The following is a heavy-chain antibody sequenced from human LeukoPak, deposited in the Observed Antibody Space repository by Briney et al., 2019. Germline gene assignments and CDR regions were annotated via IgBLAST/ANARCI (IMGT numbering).Heavy chain of an antibody. D-gene: IGHD3-3*01. V-gene: IGHV1-69*05. CDR1: GGTFSSYA. CDR3: ARGIRFLEWYHNWFDP. CDR2: IIPIFGTA. J-gene: IGHJ5*02. Sequence: SVKVSCKASGGTFSSYAISWARQAPGQGLEWMGGIIPIFGTANYAQKFQGRVTITTDESTSTAYMELSSLRSEDTAVYYCARGIRFLEWYHNWFDPWGQGTLVTVSS.